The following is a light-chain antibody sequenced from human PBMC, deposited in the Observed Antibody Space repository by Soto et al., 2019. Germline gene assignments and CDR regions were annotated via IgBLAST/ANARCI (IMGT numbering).Light chain of an antibody. Sequence: QSALTQPASVSGSPGQSITISCTGTSSDVGSYNYVSWYQQHPGKAPKLMIYEVSTRPSGVSSRFSGSKSGNTASLTISGLQAEDEADYYCAAWDDDLHVWLFGGGTKLTVL. V-gene: IGLV2-14*01. J-gene: IGLJ3*02. CDR3: AAWDDDLHVWL. CDR1: SSDVGSYNY. CDR2: EVS.